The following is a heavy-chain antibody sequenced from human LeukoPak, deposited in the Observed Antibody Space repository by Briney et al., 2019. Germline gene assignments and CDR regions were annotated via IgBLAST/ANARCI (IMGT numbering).Heavy chain of an antibody. CDR2: INHSGST. J-gene: IGHJ4*02. V-gene: IGHV4-34*01. CDR3: ARGIAVAGTVIDY. D-gene: IGHD6-19*01. CDR1: GGSFSGYY. Sequence: SETLSLTCAVYGGSFSGYYWSWIRQPPGKGLEWIGEINHSGSTNYNPSLKSRVTISVDTSKNQFSLKLSPVTAADTAVYYCARGIAVAGTVIDYWGQGTLVTVSS.